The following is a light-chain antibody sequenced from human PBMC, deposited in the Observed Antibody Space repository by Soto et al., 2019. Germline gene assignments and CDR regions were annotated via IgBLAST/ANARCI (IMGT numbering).Light chain of an antibody. V-gene: IGKV3-15*01. CDR2: GVS. CDR1: ESLFGF. Sequence: DIVLTQSPATLSVSPGDRVTLSCRASESLFGFLAWYQQKPGQAPRLLMYGVSTRATGIPARFSGGGSATDFTLTISSQQSEDAAFYFCQSYNDWPFASGLGTRLEIK. J-gene: IGKJ2*01. CDR3: QSYNDWPFA.